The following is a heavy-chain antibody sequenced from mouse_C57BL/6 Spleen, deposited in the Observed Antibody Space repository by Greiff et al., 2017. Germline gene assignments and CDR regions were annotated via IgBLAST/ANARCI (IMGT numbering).Heavy chain of an antibody. CDR3: ASSDYYGSSYWYFDV. D-gene: IGHD1-1*01. V-gene: IGHV5-17*01. Sequence: EVQLVESGGGLVKPGGSLKLSCAASGFTFSDYGMHWVRQAPEKGLEWVAYISRGSSTIYYADTVKGRFTLSRDNAKNTLFLQMTSLRSEDTAMYYCASSDYYGSSYWYFDVWGTGTTVTVSS. CDR2: ISRGSSTI. CDR1: GFTFSDYG. J-gene: IGHJ1*03.